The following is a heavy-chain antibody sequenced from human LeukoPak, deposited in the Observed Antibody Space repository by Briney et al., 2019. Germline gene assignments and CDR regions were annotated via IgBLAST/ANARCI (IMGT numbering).Heavy chain of an antibody. Sequence: PGGSLRLSCAASGFTFSDFSINWVRPAPGRGLEWVSSIILTSISIHYAGAVRGRFTISRDNAKSSLYLQMNSLRAEDTAVYYCVRLRRNSDRSDYYYYYNSWGQGTLVTVSS. CDR2: IILTSISI. CDR1: GFTFSDFS. J-gene: IGHJ4*02. D-gene: IGHD3-22*01. CDR3: VRLRRNSDRSDYYYYYNS. V-gene: IGHV3-21*01.